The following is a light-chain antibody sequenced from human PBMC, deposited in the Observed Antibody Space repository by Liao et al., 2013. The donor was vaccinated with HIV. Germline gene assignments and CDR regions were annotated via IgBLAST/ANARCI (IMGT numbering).Light chain of an antibody. CDR3: QLWDSSSDHPYV. Sequence: SYVVTQPPSVSVAPGKTARITCGGNNIESKSVHWYQQRPGQAPLLVISYDSDRPSGIPERFSGSNSGNTATLTISRVEPGDEADYYCQLWDSSSDHPYVFGTGTQVTVL. CDR2: YDS. CDR1: NIESKS. V-gene: IGLV3-21*01. J-gene: IGLJ1*01.